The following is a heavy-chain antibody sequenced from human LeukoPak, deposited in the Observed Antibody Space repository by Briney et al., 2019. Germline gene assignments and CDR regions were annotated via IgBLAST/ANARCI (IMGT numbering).Heavy chain of an antibody. CDR2: IYYSGST. Sequence: PSETLSLTCTVSGGSISSGIYYWGWIRQPPGKGLEWIGSIYYSGSTYYNPSLKSRVTISLDTSKTQFSLKLSSVTAADTAVYYCARGGLVPAAIPYDGHLGYWGQGTLVTVSS. J-gene: IGHJ4*02. D-gene: IGHD2-2*02. CDR1: GGSISSGIYY. CDR3: ARGGLVPAAIPYDGHLGY. V-gene: IGHV4-39*07.